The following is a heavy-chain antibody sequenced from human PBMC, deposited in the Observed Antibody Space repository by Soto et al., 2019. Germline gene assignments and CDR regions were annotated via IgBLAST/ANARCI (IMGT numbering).Heavy chain of an antibody. V-gene: IGHV4-30-4*01. D-gene: IGHD3-3*01. J-gene: IGHJ6*02. Sequence: SETLSLTCSVSGGSISSGDYYWSWIRQPPGKGLEWIGYIYYSGSTYYNPSLKSRVTISVDTSKNQFSLKLSSVTAADTAVYYCARDKRITIFGVVIEGDPTDYYGMDVWGQGTTVTVSS. CDR1: GGSISSGDYY. CDR2: IYYSGST. CDR3: ARDKRITIFGVVIEGDPTDYYGMDV.